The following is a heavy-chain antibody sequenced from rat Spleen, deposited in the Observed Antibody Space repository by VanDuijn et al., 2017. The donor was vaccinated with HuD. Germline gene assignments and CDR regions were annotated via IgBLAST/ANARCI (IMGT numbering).Heavy chain of an antibody. J-gene: IGHJ2*01. Sequence: LSCAASGFTFSSFPMAWVRQAPTKGLEWVATISSNGGDTYYRDSVRGRFTISRDNAKITLYLQMNSLRSEDTATYYCTRDDSGALYYFDYWGQGVMVTVSS. V-gene: IGHV5-46*01. CDR1: GFTFSSFP. D-gene: IGHD1-1*01. CDR2: ISSNGGDT. CDR3: TRDDSGALYYFDY.